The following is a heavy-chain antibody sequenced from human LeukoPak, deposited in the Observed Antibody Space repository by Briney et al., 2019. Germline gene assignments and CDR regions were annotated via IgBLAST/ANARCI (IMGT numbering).Heavy chain of an antibody. D-gene: IGHD4-17*01. Sequence: GGSLRLSCAASGFTFSSYSMNWVRQAPGKGLEWVSSISSSSSYIYYADSVKGRFTISRDNAKNSLYLQMNSLRAEDTAVYYCARMTTGRWFDPWGQGTLVTVSS. CDR3: ARMTTGRWFDP. CDR1: GFTFSSYS. V-gene: IGHV3-21*01. J-gene: IGHJ5*02. CDR2: ISSSSSYI.